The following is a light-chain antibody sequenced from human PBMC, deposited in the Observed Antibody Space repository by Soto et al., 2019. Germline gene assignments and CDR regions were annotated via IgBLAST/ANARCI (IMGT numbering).Light chain of an antibody. Sequence: QSVLTQPPSVSGAAGQRVTLSCTGNSSNLGAGYDVHWYKQVPGAAPKLVIFGNRNRPSGVPERFSGSKSGTSASLAITGLQAEDEADYYCQAYDYSLTASVFGGGTKLTVL. CDR1: SSNLGAGYD. CDR3: QAYDYSLTASV. V-gene: IGLV1-40*01. J-gene: IGLJ3*02. CDR2: GNR.